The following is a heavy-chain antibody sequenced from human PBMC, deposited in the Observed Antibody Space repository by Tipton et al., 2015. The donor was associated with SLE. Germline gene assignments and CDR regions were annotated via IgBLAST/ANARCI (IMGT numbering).Heavy chain of an antibody. Sequence: QLVQSGAEVKKPGSSVKVSCKASGGTFSSYAISWVRQAPGQGLEWMGRIIPILDTPNYAQKFQGRVTITADKSTRAAYMELSSLRSEDTAVYYCARQIRQVVGSGYYYYALDAWGQGTTVTVSS. J-gene: IGHJ6*02. CDR3: ARQIRQVVGSGYYYYALDA. V-gene: IGHV1-69*09. D-gene: IGHD3-10*01. CDR1: GGTFSSYA. CDR2: IIPILDTP.